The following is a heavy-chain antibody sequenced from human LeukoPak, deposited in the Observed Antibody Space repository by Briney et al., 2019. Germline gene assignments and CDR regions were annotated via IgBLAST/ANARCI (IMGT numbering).Heavy chain of an antibody. J-gene: IGHJ4*02. CDR3: AREGRVSGYDFDC. CDR1: GFTFSSYW. Sequence: PGGSLRLSCAASGFTFSSYWMHWVRQAPGKGLVWVSRINSDGSSITYAGSVKGRFTISRDNAKNTLFLQMNSLRVEDTALYYCAREGRVSGYDFDCWGQGTLVTVSS. V-gene: IGHV3-74*03. D-gene: IGHD5-12*01. CDR2: INSDGSSI.